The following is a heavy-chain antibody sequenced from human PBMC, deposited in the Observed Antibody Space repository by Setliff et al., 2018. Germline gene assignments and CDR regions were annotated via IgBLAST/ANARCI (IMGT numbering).Heavy chain of an antibody. D-gene: IGHD3-10*01. J-gene: IGHJ5*02. CDR3: AKNGFGVVALGVNKWFDP. V-gene: IGHV3-7*03. CDR1: GFTFSRYW. CDR2: IKQDGSEK. Sequence: PGGSLRLSCAASGFTFSRYWMSWVRRAPGKGLEWVANIKQDGSEKYYADSVKGRFTISRHSSKNTLDLQMSGLRPDDTAVYYCAKNGFGVVALGVNKWFDPWGQGTLVTVSS.